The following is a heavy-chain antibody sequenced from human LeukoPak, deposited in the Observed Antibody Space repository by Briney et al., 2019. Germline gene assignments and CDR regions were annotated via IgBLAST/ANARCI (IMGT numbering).Heavy chain of an antibody. CDR2: IYYSGST. CDR1: GGSISSYY. CDR3: ARKRYSLEWLPSDAFDI. V-gene: IGHV4-59*01. J-gene: IGHJ3*02. Sequence: SETLSLTCTVSGGSISSYYWSWIRQPPGKGLEWIGYIYYSGSTNYNPSLKSRVTISVDTSKNQFSLKLSSVTAADTAVYYCARKRYSLEWLPSDAFDIWGQGTMVTVSS. D-gene: IGHD3-3*01.